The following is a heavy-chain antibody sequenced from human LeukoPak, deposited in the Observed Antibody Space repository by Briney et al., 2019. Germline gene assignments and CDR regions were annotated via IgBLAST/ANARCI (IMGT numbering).Heavy chain of an antibody. CDR2: IYSGGST. Sequence: GGSLRLSCAASGFTVSSNYMSWVRQAPGKGLEWVSVIYSGGSTYYADSVKGRFTISRDNSKNTLYLQMNSLRAEDTAVYYCAKVVGVTSGAFDIWGQGTMVTVSS. D-gene: IGHD1-26*01. CDR3: AKVVGVTSGAFDI. J-gene: IGHJ3*02. V-gene: IGHV3-66*01. CDR1: GFTVSSNY.